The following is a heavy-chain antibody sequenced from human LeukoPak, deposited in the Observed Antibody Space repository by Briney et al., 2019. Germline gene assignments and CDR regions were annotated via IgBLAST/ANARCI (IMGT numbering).Heavy chain of an antibody. V-gene: IGHV3-30-3*01. CDR1: GFTFRNYV. D-gene: IGHD3-10*01. Sequence: GGSLRLSCAASGFTFRNYVIHWVRQAPGKGLEWWAVTSSDLNVKLYADSVKGRFTISRDNSRSTLYLQMNSLRPEDTAIYYCAREGYYGSGSPPSLYFDYWGQGTLVTVSS. J-gene: IGHJ4*02. CDR2: TSSDLNVK. CDR3: AREGYYGSGSPPSLYFDY.